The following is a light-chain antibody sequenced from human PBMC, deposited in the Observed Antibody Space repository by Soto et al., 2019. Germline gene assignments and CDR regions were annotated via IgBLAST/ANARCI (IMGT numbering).Light chain of an antibody. CDR1: QSINRY. CDR3: QQRSNWYT. Sequence: EIVLTQSPVTLSLSPGERATLSCRASQSINRYLAWFQQKPGQAPRLLIYDASNRATGIPARFSGSGSETDFTLTISSLEPEDFAVYYCQQRSNWYTFGQGTKLEIK. J-gene: IGKJ2*01. V-gene: IGKV3-11*01. CDR2: DAS.